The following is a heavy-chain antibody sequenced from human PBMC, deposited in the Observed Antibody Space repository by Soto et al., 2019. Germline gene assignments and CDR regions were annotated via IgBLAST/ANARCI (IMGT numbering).Heavy chain of an antibody. D-gene: IGHD3-3*01. CDR1: GFRFSSYG. Sequence: PGGSLRLSCAASGFRFSSYGMHWVRQAPGKGLEWVAFISYDGRNKYSADSVKGRFTISRDNSKNTLYLQMNSLRAEDTAVFYCAKEPGARLLEWSLDEWGQGTLVTVSS. J-gene: IGHJ4*02. CDR3: AKEPGARLLEWSLDE. CDR2: ISYDGRNK. V-gene: IGHV3-30*18.